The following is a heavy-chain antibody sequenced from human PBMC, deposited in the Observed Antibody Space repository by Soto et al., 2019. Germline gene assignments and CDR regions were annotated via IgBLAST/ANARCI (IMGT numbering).Heavy chain of an antibody. CDR2: ISAYNGHT. D-gene: IGHD1-26*01. Sequence: QVQLVQSGAEVKKPGASVKVSCKASGYTFTSYGISWVRQAPGQGLEWMGWISAYNGHTNYAQKLKGRVTMTTDASPSTAYMELTSLRSDATAVYYSTRTGVWEPRDYWGQGTLVTVAS. J-gene: IGHJ4*02. CDR3: TRTGVWEPRDY. V-gene: IGHV1-18*01. CDR1: GYTFTSYG.